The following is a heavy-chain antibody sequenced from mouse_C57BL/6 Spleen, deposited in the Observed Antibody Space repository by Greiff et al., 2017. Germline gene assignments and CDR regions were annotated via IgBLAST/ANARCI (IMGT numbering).Heavy chain of an antibody. CDR3: TTKGVSSGYVSWFAY. Sequence: VQLKASGAELVRPGASVKLSCTASGFNIKDDYMHWVKQRPEQGLEWIGWIDPENGDTEYASKFQGKATIAAATSSNTAYLQLSSLTSEDTAVYYCTTKGVSSGYVSWFAYWGQGTLVTVSA. J-gene: IGHJ3*01. CDR2: IDPENGDT. V-gene: IGHV14-4*01. CDR1: GFNIKDDY. D-gene: IGHD3-2*02.